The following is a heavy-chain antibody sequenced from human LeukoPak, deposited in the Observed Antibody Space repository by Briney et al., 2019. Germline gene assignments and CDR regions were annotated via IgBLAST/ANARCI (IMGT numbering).Heavy chain of an antibody. V-gene: IGHV3-13*05. CDR2: IGTAGDP. J-gene: IGHJ4*02. Sequence: GGSLRLSCAASEFTISSYDMHWVRQPTGKGLEWVSAIGTAGDPYHAGSVKGRFTISRENAKNSLYLQMNNLRAGDTAVYYCATRGAAASRKSKYWILGPLYYWGQGTLVTVSS. CDR1: EFTISSYD. CDR3: ATRGAAASRKSKYWILGPLYY. D-gene: IGHD1-26*01.